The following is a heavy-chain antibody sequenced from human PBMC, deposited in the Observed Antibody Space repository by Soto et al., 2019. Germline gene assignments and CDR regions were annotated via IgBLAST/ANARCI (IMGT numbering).Heavy chain of an antibody. CDR2: ISPNSGGT. V-gene: IGHV1-2*02. CDR3: ARVYVDTAIIDYYGMDV. J-gene: IGHJ6*02. D-gene: IGHD5-18*01. Sequence: ASVKVSCKASGYTFTGYYMHWVRQAPGQGLGWMGWISPNSGGTNYAQKFQGRVTMTRDTSISTAYMELSRLRSDDTAVYYCARVYVDTAIIDYYGMDVWGQGTTVTVSS. CDR1: GYTFTGYY.